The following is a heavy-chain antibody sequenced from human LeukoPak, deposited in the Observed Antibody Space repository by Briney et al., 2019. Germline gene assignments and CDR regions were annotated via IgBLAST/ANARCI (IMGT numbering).Heavy chain of an antibody. Sequence: ASVKVSCKASGYTFTSYAMNWVRQAPGQGLEWMGWINTNIGNPTYAQGFTGRFVFSLDTSVSTAYLQISGLKAEDTAVYYCARDIGTYYYGSGTPQHWGQGTLVTVSS. CDR1: GYTFTSYA. V-gene: IGHV7-4-1*02. CDR3: ARDIGTYYYGSGTPQH. CDR2: INTNIGNP. J-gene: IGHJ1*01. D-gene: IGHD3-10*01.